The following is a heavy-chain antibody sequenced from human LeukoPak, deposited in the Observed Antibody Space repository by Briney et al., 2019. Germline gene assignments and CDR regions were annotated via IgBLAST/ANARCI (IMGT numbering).Heavy chain of an antibody. D-gene: IGHD3-22*01. CDR2: IYTSGST. J-gene: IGHJ5*02. V-gene: IGHV4-4*07. Sequence: PSETLSLTCTVSGGSISSYYWSWIRQPAGKGLEWIGRIYTSGSTNYNPSLKSRVTMSVDTSKTQFSLKLSSVTAADTAVYYCARHVKYYYDSSGYGGDWFDPWGQGTLVTVSS. CDR3: ARHVKYYYDSSGYGGDWFDP. CDR1: GGSISSYY.